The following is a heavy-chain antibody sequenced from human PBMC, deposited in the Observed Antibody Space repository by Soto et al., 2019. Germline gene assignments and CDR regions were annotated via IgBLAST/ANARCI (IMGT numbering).Heavy chain of an antibody. V-gene: IGHV1-18*01. CDR2: ISAYNGKT. Sequence: ASVKVSCKASGYTFTSYCISWVRQAPGQGLEWMGWISAYNGKTNYAQKLQGRVTMTEDTSTSTAYMELSSLRSEDTAVYYCAIGVGSSWYFDYWGQGTLVTVSS. CDR3: AIGVGSSWYFDY. D-gene: IGHD6-13*01. CDR1: GYTFTSYC. J-gene: IGHJ4*02.